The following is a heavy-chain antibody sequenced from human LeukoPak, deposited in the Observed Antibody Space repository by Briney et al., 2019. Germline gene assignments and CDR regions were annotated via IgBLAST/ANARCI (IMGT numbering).Heavy chain of an antibody. CDR3: ARDVGIFDY. D-gene: IGHD1-14*01. CDR1: GFTFSSYL. J-gene: IGHJ4*02. Sequence: GGSLRLSCAASGFTFSSYLMSWVRQAPGKGLQWVANIKQDGSEKYYVDSVKGRFTISRDNAKNSLYLQMNSLRAEDTAVYYCARDVGIFDYWGQGTLVTVSS. V-gene: IGHV3-7*01. CDR2: IKQDGSEK.